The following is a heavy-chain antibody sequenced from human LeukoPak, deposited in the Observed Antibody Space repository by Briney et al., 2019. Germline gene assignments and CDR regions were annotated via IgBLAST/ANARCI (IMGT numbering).Heavy chain of an antibody. CDR3: ARGPRLWFGDRSWFDY. CDR1: GGSFSGYY. J-gene: IGHJ4*02. Sequence: SETLSLTCAVYGGSFSGYYWSWIRQPPGKGLEWIGEINHSGSTNYNPSLKSRVTISADTSKNRFSLKLSSVTAADTAVYYCARGPRLWFGDRSWFDYWGQGTLVTVSS. V-gene: IGHV4-34*01. D-gene: IGHD3-10*01. CDR2: INHSGST.